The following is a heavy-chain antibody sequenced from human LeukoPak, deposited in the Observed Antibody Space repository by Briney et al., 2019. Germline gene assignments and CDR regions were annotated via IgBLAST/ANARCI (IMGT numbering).Heavy chain of an antibody. D-gene: IGHD2-21*02. CDR2: IYYSGST. CDR3: ARDLSYCGGDCYAFDI. CDR1: GGSISSYY. J-gene: IGHJ3*02. V-gene: IGHV4-59*01. Sequence: TSETLSLTCTVSGGSISSYYWSWIRQPPGKGLEWIGYIYYSGSTNYNPSLKSRVTISVDTSKNQFSPKLSSLTAADTAVYYCARDLSYCGGDCYAFDIWGQGTMVTVSS.